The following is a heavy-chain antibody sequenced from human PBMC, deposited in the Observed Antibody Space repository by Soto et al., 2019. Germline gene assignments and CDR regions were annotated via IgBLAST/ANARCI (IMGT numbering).Heavy chain of an antibody. V-gene: IGHV3-49*03. D-gene: IGHD2-15*01. CDR2: IRSKAYGGTT. CDR3: TRDHLGYCSGGSCYDDAFDI. J-gene: IGHJ3*02. Sequence: GGSLRLSCTASGFTFGDYAMSWFRQAPGKGLEWVGFIRSKAYGGTTEYAASVKGRFTISRDDSKSIAYLQMNSLKTEDTAVYYCTRDHLGYCSGGSCYDDAFDIWGQGTMVTVSS. CDR1: GFTFGDYA.